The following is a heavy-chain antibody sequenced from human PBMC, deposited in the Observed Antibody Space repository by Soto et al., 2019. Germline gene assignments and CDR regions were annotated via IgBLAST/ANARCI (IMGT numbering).Heavy chain of an antibody. J-gene: IGHJ6*02. D-gene: IGHD6-6*01. CDR2: TYYRSKWNN. V-gene: IGHV6-1*01. CDR3: VRQHSTSSDYYGLDV. CDR1: GDSVSSNTAA. Sequence: SQTLSLTCAISGDSVSSNTAAWNWIRQSPSRSLEWPGRTYYRSKWNNDYALSVKSRIIINPDTSKNQISLQLNSVTPEDMAVYYCVRQHSTSSDYYGLDVWGQGTTVTVSS.